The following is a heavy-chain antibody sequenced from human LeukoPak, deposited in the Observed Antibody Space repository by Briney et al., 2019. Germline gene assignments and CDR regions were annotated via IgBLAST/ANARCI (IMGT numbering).Heavy chain of an antibody. CDR3: ARDYYDSSGYCTDY. Sequence: PSETLSLTCTVSGGSISSYYWSWIRQPAGKGLEWIGRIYTSGSTNYNPSLKSRVTMSVDTSKNQFSLKLSSVTAADTAVYYCARDYYDSSGYCTDYWGQGTLVTVSS. V-gene: IGHV4-4*07. D-gene: IGHD3-22*01. J-gene: IGHJ4*02. CDR1: GGSISSYY. CDR2: IYTSGST.